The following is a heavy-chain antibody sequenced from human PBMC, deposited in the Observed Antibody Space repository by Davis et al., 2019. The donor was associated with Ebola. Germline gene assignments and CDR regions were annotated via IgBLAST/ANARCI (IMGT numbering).Heavy chain of an antibody. CDR3: ARDEVAAAGLEDSYYYYYGMDV. Sequence: AASVKVSCKASGGTFSSYAISWVRQAPGQGLEWMGGIIPIFGTANYAQKFQGRVTITADESTSTAYMELRSLRSDDTAVYYCARDEVAAAGLEDSYYYYYGMDVWGQGTTVTVSS. V-gene: IGHV1-69*13. CDR2: IIPIFGTA. D-gene: IGHD6-13*01. CDR1: GGTFSSYA. J-gene: IGHJ6*02.